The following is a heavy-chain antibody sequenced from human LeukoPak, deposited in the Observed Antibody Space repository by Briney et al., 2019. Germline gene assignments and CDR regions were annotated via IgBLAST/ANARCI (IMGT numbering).Heavy chain of an antibody. Sequence: SETLSLTCTVSGGSISSSSYYWGWIRQPPGKGLEWIGSIYYSGSTYYNPSLKSRVTISVDTSKNQFSLKLSSVTAADTAVYYCARDRYASYWGQGTLVTVSS. CDR2: IYYSGST. CDR1: GGSISSSSYY. V-gene: IGHV4-39*07. D-gene: IGHD2-2*01. CDR3: ARDRYASY. J-gene: IGHJ4*02.